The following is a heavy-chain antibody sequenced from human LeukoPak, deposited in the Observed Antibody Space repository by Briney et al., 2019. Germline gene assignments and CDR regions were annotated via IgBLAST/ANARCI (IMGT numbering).Heavy chain of an antibody. J-gene: IGHJ4*02. Sequence: ASVKASCKASGGTVSSYGISWVRQAPGQGLEWMGWISAHNDNTHYAQNFQGRVTMTTDTSTSTAYMELRSLRSDDTAVYYCARDQWERSFFEYWGQGTLVTVSS. CDR2: ISAHNDNT. D-gene: IGHD1-1*01. CDR3: ARDQWERSFFEY. V-gene: IGHV1-18*01. CDR1: GGTVSSYG.